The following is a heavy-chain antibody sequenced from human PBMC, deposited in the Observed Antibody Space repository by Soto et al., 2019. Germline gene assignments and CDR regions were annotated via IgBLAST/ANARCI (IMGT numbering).Heavy chain of an antibody. D-gene: IGHD6-13*01. Sequence: PGESLKISCKGSGYSFTSYWIGWARQMXGKGLEWMGIIYPGDSDTRYSPSFQGQVTISADKSISTAYLQWSSLKASDTAMYYCARTAAAGKYYYGMDVWGQGTTVTVS. J-gene: IGHJ6*02. V-gene: IGHV5-51*01. CDR2: IYPGDSDT. CDR3: ARTAAAGKYYYGMDV. CDR1: GYSFTSYW.